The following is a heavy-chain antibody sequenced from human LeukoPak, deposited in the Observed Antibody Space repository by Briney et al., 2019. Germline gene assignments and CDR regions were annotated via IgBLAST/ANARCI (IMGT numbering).Heavy chain of an antibody. Sequence: GGSLRLSCAASGFTFSNAWMSWVRQAPGKGLEWVGRIKSKTYGGTIDYAAPVKGRFTISRDDSKNTLYLQMNSLRAEDTAVYYCTRGHYSGSGSYPIDYWGQGTLVTVSS. CDR1: GFTFSNAW. J-gene: IGHJ4*02. V-gene: IGHV3-15*01. CDR3: TRGHYSGSGSYPIDY. D-gene: IGHD3-10*01. CDR2: IKSKTYGGTI.